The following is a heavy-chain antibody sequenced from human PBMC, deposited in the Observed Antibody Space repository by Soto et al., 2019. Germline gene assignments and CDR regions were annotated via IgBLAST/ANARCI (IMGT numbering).Heavy chain of an antibody. V-gene: IGHV1-18*04. D-gene: IGHD5-18*01. CDR3: ARSYSYGSYWYFDD. CDR2: ITISNGNT. J-gene: IGHJ4*02. CDR1: GYTFSTYG. Sequence: ASVKVSCKASGYTFSTYGVSWVRQAPGQGLEWMGWITISNGNTNYIDNLQGRVTMTTDTSTSTAYMELWRLRSDDTAVYYCARSYSYGSYWYFDDWGQGTLVTVSS.